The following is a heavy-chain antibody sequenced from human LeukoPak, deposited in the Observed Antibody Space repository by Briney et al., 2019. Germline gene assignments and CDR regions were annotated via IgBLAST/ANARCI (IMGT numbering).Heavy chain of an antibody. CDR2: IYPGDSDT. D-gene: IGHD3-10*01. V-gene: IGHV5-51*01. J-gene: IGHJ3*02. CDR1: GYSFTSNW. CDR3: ARGRAVRGVTADAFDI. Sequence: RGESLKISCKGSGYSFTSNWIGRVRQMPGKGLEWMGIIYPGDSDTKYSPSFQGQVTISADKSIITAYLQWSSLKASDTAMYYCARGRAVRGVTADAFDIWGQGTMVTVSS.